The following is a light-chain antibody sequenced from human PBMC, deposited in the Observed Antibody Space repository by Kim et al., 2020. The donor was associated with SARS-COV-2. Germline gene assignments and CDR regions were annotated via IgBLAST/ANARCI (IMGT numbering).Light chain of an antibody. CDR1: SSDVGGYDY. Sequence: QSALTQPASVSASPGQSITISCTGTSSDVGGYDYVSWYQQYPGKVPQLFIYDVTKRPSGVSDRFSGSKSGNTASLTISGLQAEDEADYYCVSFTTSKTWVFGGGTKLTVL. J-gene: IGLJ3*02. CDR2: DVT. CDR3: VSFTTSKTWV. V-gene: IGLV2-14*01.